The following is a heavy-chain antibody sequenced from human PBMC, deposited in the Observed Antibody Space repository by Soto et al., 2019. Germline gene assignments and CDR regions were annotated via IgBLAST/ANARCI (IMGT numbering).Heavy chain of an antibody. D-gene: IGHD3-10*01. CDR1: GYTFTGYY. Sequence: AAVKVSCKASGYTFTGYYMHWVRQAPGQGLEWMGWINPNSGGTNYAQKFQGWVTMTRDTSISTAYMELSRLRSDDTAVYYCAMGSYGSGTGHMDFSGQAISLTGS. J-gene: IGHJ6*02. CDR3: AMGSYGSGTGHMDF. CDR2: INPNSGGT. V-gene: IGHV1-2*04.